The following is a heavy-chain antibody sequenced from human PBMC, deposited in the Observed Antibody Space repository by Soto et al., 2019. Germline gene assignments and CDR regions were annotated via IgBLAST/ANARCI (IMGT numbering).Heavy chain of an antibody. Sequence: GGSLRLSCAASGFTFSSYSMNWVRQAPGKGLEWVSSISSSSSYIYYADSVKGRFTISRDNAKNSLYLQMNSLRAEDTAVYYCARPRGESIFGLGGYWGQRTLVTVSS. J-gene: IGHJ4*02. CDR3: ARPRGESIFGLGGY. CDR1: GFTFSSYS. D-gene: IGHD3-3*01. V-gene: IGHV3-21*01. CDR2: ISSSSSYI.